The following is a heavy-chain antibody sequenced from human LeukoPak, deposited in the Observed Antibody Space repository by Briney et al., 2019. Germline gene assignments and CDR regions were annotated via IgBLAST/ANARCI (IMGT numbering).Heavy chain of an antibody. V-gene: IGHV3-7*01. Sequence: GGSLRLSCAASGFTFSTYWMTWVRQAPGKGLEWVAHIKQDGSEEYYVDSVKGRFTISRDNAKNSLFLQMNSLRAEDTAVYYCARDGIIMVRGVTAFDYWGQGTLVTVSS. J-gene: IGHJ4*02. CDR2: IKQDGSEE. CDR1: GFTFSTYW. CDR3: ARDGIIMVRGVTAFDY. D-gene: IGHD3-10*01.